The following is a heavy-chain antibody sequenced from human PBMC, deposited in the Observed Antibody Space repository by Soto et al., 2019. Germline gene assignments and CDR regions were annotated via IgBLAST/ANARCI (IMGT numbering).Heavy chain of an antibody. J-gene: IGHJ5*02. CDR2: IKQDGSEK. D-gene: IGHD3-3*01. CDR3: ESVLGITIFGVVIAGNNWFDP. Sequence: PGGSLRLSCAASGFTFSSYWMSWVRQAPGKXLEWVANIKQDGSEKYYVDSVKGRLTISRDNAKNSLYLQMNSRRAEDTAVYYCESVLGITIFGVVIAGNNWFDPWGQGTLVTVSS. CDR1: GFTFSSYW. V-gene: IGHV3-7*01.